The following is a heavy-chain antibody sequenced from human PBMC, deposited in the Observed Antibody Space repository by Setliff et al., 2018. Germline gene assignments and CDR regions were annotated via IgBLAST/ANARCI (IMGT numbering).Heavy chain of an antibody. CDR3: AKGGIRGVYYFDY. D-gene: IGHD3-10*01. CDR2: ILYDKSNE. V-gene: IGHV3-30*02. Sequence: PGGSLRLSCAASGFTFSGSAMHWVRQAPGKGLEWVSFILYDKSNEYYADSVKGRFTISRDNSKNTLYLQMNSLRVEDTAVYYCAKGGIRGVYYFDYWGQGTLVTVSS. CDR1: GFTFSGSA. J-gene: IGHJ4*02.